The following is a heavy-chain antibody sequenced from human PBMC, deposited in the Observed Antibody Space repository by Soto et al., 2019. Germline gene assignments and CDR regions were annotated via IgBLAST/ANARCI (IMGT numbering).Heavy chain of an antibody. CDR3: ARDKRYYGSGSYGAFDI. J-gene: IGHJ3*02. V-gene: IGHV1-3*01. CDR2: INAGNGNT. CDR1: GYTFTSYA. D-gene: IGHD3-10*01. Sequence: QVQLVQSGAEVKKPGASVKVSCKASGYTFTSYAMHWVRQAPGQRLEWMGWINAGNGNTKYSQKFQGRVTITRDPSASTAYMELSSLRSEDTAVYYCARDKRYYGSGSYGAFDIWGQGTMVTVSS.